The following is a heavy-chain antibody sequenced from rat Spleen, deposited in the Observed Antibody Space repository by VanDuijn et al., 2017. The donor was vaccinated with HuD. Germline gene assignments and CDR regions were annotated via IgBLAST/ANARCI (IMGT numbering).Heavy chain of an antibody. V-gene: IGHV5-20*01. CDR1: GFTFSDYG. Sequence: EVQLVETGGGLVQSGRSMRLSCAASGFTFSDYGMAWVLQAPTKGLVWVASISYEGSSTYYGDSVKGRFTISRDNAKSILALQMNSLRSEDTATYYCTTDTFYDGSYYPGGFDYWGQGVMVTVSS. CDR2: ISYEGSST. J-gene: IGHJ2*01. CDR3: TTDTFYDGSYYPGGFDY. D-gene: IGHD1-12*02.